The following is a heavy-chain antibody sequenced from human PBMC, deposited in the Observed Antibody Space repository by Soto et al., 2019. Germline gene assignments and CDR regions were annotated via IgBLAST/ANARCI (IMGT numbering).Heavy chain of an antibody. D-gene: IGHD1-26*01. V-gene: IGHV1-2*02. J-gene: IGHJ6*02. CDR3: STGGIVESLDV. CDR1: GYTFTGYY. Sequence: RASVKVSCKASGYTFTGYYIHWVRQAPGQGLEWMGWINPNSGGTNYAQKFQGRVAMTRDTSISPAYMELSRLRSDDTAVYYCSTGGIVESLDVCGQGPKVTVSS. CDR2: INPNSGGT.